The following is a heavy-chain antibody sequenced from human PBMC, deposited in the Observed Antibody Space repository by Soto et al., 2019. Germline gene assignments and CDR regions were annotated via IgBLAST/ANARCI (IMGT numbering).Heavy chain of an antibody. Sequence: EASVKVSCKASGGTFSSYAISWVRQAPGQGLEWMGGIIPIFGTANYAQKFQGRITITADESTSTAYMELSSLRSEDTAVYYCASRAGHYDSSGYYPFDYWGQGTLVTAPQ. D-gene: IGHD3-22*01. J-gene: IGHJ4*02. CDR1: GGTFSSYA. V-gene: IGHV1-69*13. CDR3: ASRAGHYDSSGYYPFDY. CDR2: IIPIFGTA.